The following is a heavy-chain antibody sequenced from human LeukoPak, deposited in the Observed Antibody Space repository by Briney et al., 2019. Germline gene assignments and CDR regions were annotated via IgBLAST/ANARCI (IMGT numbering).Heavy chain of an antibody. J-gene: IGHJ4*02. CDR3: AKSGRPAIVVVVAAMIGDDY. CDR2: ISGSGGSS. V-gene: IGHV3-23*01. D-gene: IGHD2-15*01. CDR1: GFTFSSYA. Sequence: PGGSLRLSCAASGFTFSSYAMSWVRQAPGKGLEWVSAISGSGGSSYYADSVKGRFTISRDNSKNTLYLQMNSLRAEDTAVYYCAKSGRPAIVVVVAAMIGDDYWGQGTLVTVSS.